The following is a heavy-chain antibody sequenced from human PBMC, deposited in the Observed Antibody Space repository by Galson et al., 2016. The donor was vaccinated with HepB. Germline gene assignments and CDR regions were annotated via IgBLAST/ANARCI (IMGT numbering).Heavy chain of an antibody. CDR2: IYYIGST. Sequence: SETLSLTCTVSGDSIGTYYWSWIRQSPMHGLEWIGYIYYIGSTNCNPSLRTRLTMSVDRSKNQFSLKLSSVTAADTAIYYCARSPGTVGTSWTHYFDYWGQGILVTVSS. J-gene: IGHJ4*02. CDR3: ARSPGTVGTSWTHYFDY. CDR1: GDSIGTYY. V-gene: IGHV4-59*01. D-gene: IGHD4-23*01.